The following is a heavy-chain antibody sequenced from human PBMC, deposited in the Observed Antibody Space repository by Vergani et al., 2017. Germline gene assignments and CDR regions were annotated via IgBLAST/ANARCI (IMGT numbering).Heavy chain of an antibody. D-gene: IGHD3-22*01. Sequence: QVQLVESGGGVVQPGRSLRLSCAASGFTFSSYAMHWVRQAPGKGLEWVAVISYDGSNKYYADSVKGRFTISRDNSKNTLYLQMNSLRAEDTAVYYCARVASTYYYDSSGYPLFDYWGQGTLVTVSS. J-gene: IGHJ4*02. CDR3: ARVASTYYYDSSGYPLFDY. CDR1: GFTFSSYA. V-gene: IGHV3-30-3*01. CDR2: ISYDGSNK.